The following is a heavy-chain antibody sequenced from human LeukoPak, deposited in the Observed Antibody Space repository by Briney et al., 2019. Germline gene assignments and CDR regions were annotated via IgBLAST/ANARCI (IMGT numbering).Heavy chain of an antibody. CDR2: INPSGGST. CDR1: GYTFTSYH. D-gene: IGHD2-2*01. Sequence: GASVKVSCKASGYTFTSYHMHWVRQAPGQGLEWMGIINPSGGSTSYARKFQGRVTMTRDTSTSTVYMELNSLRSEDTAVYNCARDIVVAPAAMYYWGQGTLVTVSS. J-gene: IGHJ4*02. V-gene: IGHV1-46*01. CDR3: ARDIVVAPAAMYY.